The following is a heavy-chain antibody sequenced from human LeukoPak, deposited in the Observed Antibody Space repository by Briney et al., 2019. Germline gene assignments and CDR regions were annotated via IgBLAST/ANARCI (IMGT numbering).Heavy chain of an antibody. CDR1: GFTLSNHW. CDR3: AKGHYYGSGSLDY. J-gene: IGHJ4*02. Sequence: GGSLRLSCAASGFTLSNHWMTWVRQAPGKGLEWVSAIGGRDGSTYYADSVKGRFTISRDNSKNTLYVQMNSLRAEDTAVYYCAKGHYYGSGSLDYWGQGTLVTVSS. V-gene: IGHV3-23*01. CDR2: IGGRDGST. D-gene: IGHD3-10*01.